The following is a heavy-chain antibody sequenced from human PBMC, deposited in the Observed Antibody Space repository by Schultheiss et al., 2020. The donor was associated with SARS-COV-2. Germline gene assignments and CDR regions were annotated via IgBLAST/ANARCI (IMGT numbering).Heavy chain of an antibody. CDR3: ARVTNGNYYYYYMDV. D-gene: IGHD4-11*01. Sequence: ASVKVSCKASGYTFTGYYMHWVRQAPGQGLEWMGWINPNSGGTNYAQKFQGRVTMTRDTSISTAYMELSRLRSDDTAVYYCARVTNGNYYYYYMDVWGKGTTVTVSS. CDR1: GYTFTGYY. V-gene: IGHV1-2*02. CDR2: INPNSGGT. J-gene: IGHJ6*03.